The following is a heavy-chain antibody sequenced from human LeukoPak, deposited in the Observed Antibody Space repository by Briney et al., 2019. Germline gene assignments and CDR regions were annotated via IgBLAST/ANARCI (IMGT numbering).Heavy chain of an antibody. V-gene: IGHV4-59*01. Sequence: SETLSLTCTVSGGSISSYYWSWIRQPPGKGLEWIGYIYYSGSTNYNPSLESRVTISVDTSKNQFSLKLSSVTAADTAVYYCARAYESVATLTFNWFDPWGQGTLVTVSS. CDR2: IYYSGST. J-gene: IGHJ5*02. CDR3: ARAYESVATLTFNWFDP. D-gene: IGHD5-12*01. CDR1: GGSISSYY.